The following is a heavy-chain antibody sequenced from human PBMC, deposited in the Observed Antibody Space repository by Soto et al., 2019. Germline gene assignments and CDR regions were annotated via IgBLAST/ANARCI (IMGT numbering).Heavy chain of an antibody. D-gene: IGHD3-10*01. CDR2: VKSKNDGGTT. J-gene: IGHJ4*01. CDR3: TTDASITSIIFRFDC. V-gene: IGHV3-15*07. Sequence: WIRQPPGKGMEWVGRVKSKNDGGTTDFAAPVKGRFAISRDDSKNMVYLEMISLQTEDTDIYYFTTDASITSIIFRFDCWCHGTLLTV.